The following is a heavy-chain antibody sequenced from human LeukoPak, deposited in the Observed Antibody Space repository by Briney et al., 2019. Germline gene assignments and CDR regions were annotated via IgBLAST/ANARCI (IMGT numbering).Heavy chain of an antibody. D-gene: IGHD3-3*01. CDR2: IYTSGST. J-gene: IGHJ6*03. V-gene: IGHV4-61*02. CDR1: GGSISSGSYY. Sequence: SQTLSLTCTVSGGSISSGSYYWSWIRQPAGKGLEWIGRIYTSGSTNYNPSLKSRVTISVDTFKNQFSLKLSSVTAADTAVYYCARDVYDFWSGYVNYYYMDVWGKGTTVTVSS. CDR3: ARDVYDFWSGYVNYYYMDV.